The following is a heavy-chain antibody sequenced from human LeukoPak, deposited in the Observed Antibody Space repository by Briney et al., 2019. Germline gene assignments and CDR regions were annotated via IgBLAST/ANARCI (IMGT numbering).Heavy chain of an antibody. D-gene: IGHD2-8*01. CDR3: ARDLRMGYFDY. J-gene: IGHJ4*02. CDR2: ISSSGSTI. CDR1: GFIFSDYY. Sequence: GGSLRLSCAASGFIFSDYYMSWIRKAPGKGLEWVSYISSSGSTIYYADSVKGRFTISRDNAKNSLYLQMNSLRAEDTAVYYCARDLRMGYFDYWGQGTLVTVSS. V-gene: IGHV3-11*04.